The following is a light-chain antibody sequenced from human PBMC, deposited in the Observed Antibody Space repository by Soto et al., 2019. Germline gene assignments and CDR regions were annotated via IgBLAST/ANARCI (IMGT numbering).Light chain of an antibody. V-gene: IGKV2-28*01. CDR1: QSLLYSNGANY. Sequence: DIVLTQSPLSLPVSPGEPASISCSSSQSLLYSNGANYLDWYLQRPGQSPQLLIFLASNRASGVPDRFSGSGSGTDFTLRISRVEAEDVGIYYCMQALEARTFGPGTRVEF. CDR3: MQALEART. CDR2: LAS. J-gene: IGKJ1*01.